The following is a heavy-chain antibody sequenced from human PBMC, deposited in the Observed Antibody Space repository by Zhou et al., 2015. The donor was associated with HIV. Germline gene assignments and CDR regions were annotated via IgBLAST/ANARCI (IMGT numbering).Heavy chain of an antibody. CDR2: IIPMFDIE. Sequence: QVQLVQSGAEVKKPGSSVKVSCKASGGTFSSYAISWVRQAPGQGLEWMGGIIPMFDIEDHAQKFRGRLTISADKPTGAAYMELSSLRSEDAAVYYCARSSGNYDFAFDIWGQGTRVIVSS. V-gene: IGHV1-69*17. CDR1: GGTFSSYA. CDR3: ARSSGNYDFAFDI. D-gene: IGHD3-22*01. J-gene: IGHJ3*02.